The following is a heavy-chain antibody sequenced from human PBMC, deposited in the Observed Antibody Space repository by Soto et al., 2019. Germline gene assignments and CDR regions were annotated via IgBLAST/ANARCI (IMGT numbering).Heavy chain of an antibody. CDR2: MNPNSGNT. CDR3: ASTSSSWYGNAFDI. D-gene: IGHD6-13*01. J-gene: IGHJ3*02. CDR1: GYTFTSYD. Sequence: QVQLVQSGAEVKKPGASVKVSCKASGYTFTSYDINWVRQATVQGLEWMGWMNPNSGNTGYAQKFQGRVTMTRNTSISTAYMELSSLRSEDTAVYYCASTSSSWYGNAFDIWGQGTMVTVSS. V-gene: IGHV1-8*01.